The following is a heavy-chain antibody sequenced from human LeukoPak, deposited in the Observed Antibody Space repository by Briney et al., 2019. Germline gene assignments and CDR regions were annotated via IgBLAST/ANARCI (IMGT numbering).Heavy chain of an antibody. D-gene: IGHD3-22*01. V-gene: IGHV1-8*03. J-gene: IGHJ4*02. CDR1: GYTFTSYD. CDR3: ARGPLDSSGYYFDY. Sequence: SVKVSCKASGYTFTSYDINWVRQATGQGLEWMGWMNPNRGNTGYAQKFQGRVTITRNTSISTAYMELSSLRSEDTAVYYCARGPLDSSGYYFDYWGQGTLVTVSS. CDR2: MNPNRGNT.